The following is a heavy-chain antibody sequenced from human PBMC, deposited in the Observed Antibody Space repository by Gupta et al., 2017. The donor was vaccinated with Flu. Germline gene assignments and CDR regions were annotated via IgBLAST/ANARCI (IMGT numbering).Heavy chain of an antibody. CDR2: ISSYSSNI. J-gene: IGHJ6*02. V-gene: IGHV3-48*01. Sequence: SYNMAWVRQAPGKGLEWVSDISSYSSNIKYADSVKGRFTISRDNAKNSLSLQMNSLRAEDTAVYYCARMGAGVSYYHGLDVWGQGTTVTVSS. CDR1: SYN. CDR3: ARMGAGVSYYHGLDV.